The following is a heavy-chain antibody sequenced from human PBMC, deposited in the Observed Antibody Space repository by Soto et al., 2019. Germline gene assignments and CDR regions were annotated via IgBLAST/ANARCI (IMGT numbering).Heavy chain of an antibody. CDR3: ARAAVAAHFDL. Sequence: VQLVESGGDLVQPGGSLRLACAASGFTLSTYWMHWVRQAPGKGLAWVSRIKGDGTTTSYADSVKGRFSISRDNARNTLYLQMNSLTAEDTAVYYCARAAVAAHFDLWGQGALVTVSS. CDR1: GFTLSTYW. CDR2: IKGDGTTT. D-gene: IGHD6-19*01. V-gene: IGHV3-74*01. J-gene: IGHJ4*02.